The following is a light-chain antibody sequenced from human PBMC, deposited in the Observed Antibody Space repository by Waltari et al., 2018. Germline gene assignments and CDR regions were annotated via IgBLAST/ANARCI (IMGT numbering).Light chain of an antibody. V-gene: IGKV1-39*01. CDR1: HSISSY. CDR3: LQTYTTPWT. CDR2: AAS. Sequence: DIQMTQSPSSLSASVGDRVTITCRASHSISSYLNWYRQRPGEAPNRLIYAASDWQSGAPSRFRGSGSGTDFTLTISSLQPEDFATYYCLQTYTTPWTFGQGTKVEIK. J-gene: IGKJ1*01.